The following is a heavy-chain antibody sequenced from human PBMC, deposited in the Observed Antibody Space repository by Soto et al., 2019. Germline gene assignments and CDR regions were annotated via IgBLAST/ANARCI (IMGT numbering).Heavy chain of an antibody. CDR1: GFSVPDNY. CDR2: IDIGGNT. V-gene: IGHV3-66*01. Sequence: EVQVVESGGDLVQPGGSLRLSCAASGFSVPDNYMNWVRQAPGKGLEWVSIIDIGGNTYYEDSVKDRFTTSRDNSRNTLYLHMDSLRAEDTAVYYCARGRGSTGYLGREHYFDYWGQGTLVTVSP. CDR3: ARGRGSTGYLGREHYFDY. D-gene: IGHD2-2*01. J-gene: IGHJ4*02.